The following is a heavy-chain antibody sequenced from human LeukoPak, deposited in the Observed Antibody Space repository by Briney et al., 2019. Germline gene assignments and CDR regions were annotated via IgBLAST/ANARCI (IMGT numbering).Heavy chain of an antibody. J-gene: IGHJ5*02. D-gene: IGHD4-17*01. CDR2: IYYSGST. CDR3: ARDYGDYDTWFDP. CDR1: GGSISSYY. V-gene: IGHV4-59*01. Sequence: SETLSLTCTVSGGSISSYYWGWIRQPPGKGLEWIGYIYYSGSTNYNPSLKSRVTISVDTSKNQFSLKLSSVTAADTAVYYCARDYGDYDTWFDPWGQGTLVTVSS.